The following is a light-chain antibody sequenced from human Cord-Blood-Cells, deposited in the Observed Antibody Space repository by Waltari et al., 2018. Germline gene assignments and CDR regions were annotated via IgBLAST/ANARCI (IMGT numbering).Light chain of an antibody. CDR3: SSYTSSSTYV. CDR2: DVS. V-gene: IGLV2-14*03. CDR1: RSDVGGYIY. J-gene: IGLJ1*01. Sequence: QSALTQPASVSGSPGQSITIPCPGTRSDVGGYIYVSWYQQHPGKAPKLMIYDVSNRPSGVSNRFSGSKSGNTASLTISGLQAEDEADYYCSSYTSSSTYVFGTGTKVTVL.